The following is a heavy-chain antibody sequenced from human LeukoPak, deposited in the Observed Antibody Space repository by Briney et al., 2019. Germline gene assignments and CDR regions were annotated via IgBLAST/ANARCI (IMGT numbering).Heavy chain of an antibody. V-gene: IGHV4-39*07. CDR2: IYYSGST. D-gene: IGHD2-2*01. Sequence: PSETLSLTCTVSGGSISSSSYYWGWIRQPPGKGLEWIGSIYYSGSTYYNPSLKSRVTISVDTSKNQFSLKLSSVTAADTAVYYCARGGRNQLPLYNWFDPWGQGTLVTVSS. J-gene: IGHJ5*02. CDR1: GGSISSSSYY. CDR3: ARGGRNQLPLYNWFDP.